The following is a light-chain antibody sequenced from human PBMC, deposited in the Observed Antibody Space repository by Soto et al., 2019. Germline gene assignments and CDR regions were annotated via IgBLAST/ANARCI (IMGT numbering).Light chain of an antibody. V-gene: IGLV2-23*02. J-gene: IGLJ1*01. Sequence: QSALTRPASVSGSPGQSITISCTGTSSNVGSYKLVSWYQQHPGKAPKLMIFEVNKRPSGVSNRFSGSKSGNTASLTISGLKVEDEADYYCCSSGGSPTYVVGTGTKVTVL. CDR3: CSSGGSPTYV. CDR1: SSNVGSYKL. CDR2: EVN.